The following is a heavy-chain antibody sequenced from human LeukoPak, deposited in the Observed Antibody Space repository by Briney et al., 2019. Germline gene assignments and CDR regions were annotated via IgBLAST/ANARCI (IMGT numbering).Heavy chain of an antibody. D-gene: IGHD4-17*01. CDR3: ARGDDYGDYGYFDY. CDR1: GGSISSYY. Sequence: PSETLSLTCTVSGGSISSYYRSWIRQPAGKGLEWIGRIYTSGSTNYNPSLKSRVTMSVDTSKNQFSLKLSSVTAADTAVYYCARGDDYGDYGYFDYWGQGTLVTVSS. J-gene: IGHJ4*01. CDR2: IYTSGST. V-gene: IGHV4-4*07.